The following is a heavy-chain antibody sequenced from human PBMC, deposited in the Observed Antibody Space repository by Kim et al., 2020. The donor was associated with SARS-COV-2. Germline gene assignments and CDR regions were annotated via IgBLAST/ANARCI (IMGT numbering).Heavy chain of an antibody. CDR3: ARDLERTPHDCSGGSCSPGGFDY. Sequence: SVKVSCKASGGTFSSYAISWVRQAPGQGLEWMGGIIPIFGTANYAQKFQGRVTITADESTSTAYMELSSLRSEDTAVYYCARDLERTPHDCSGGSCSPGGFDYWGQGTLVTVSS. J-gene: IGHJ4*02. D-gene: IGHD2-15*01. CDR1: GGTFSSYA. V-gene: IGHV1-69*13. CDR2: IIPIFGTA.